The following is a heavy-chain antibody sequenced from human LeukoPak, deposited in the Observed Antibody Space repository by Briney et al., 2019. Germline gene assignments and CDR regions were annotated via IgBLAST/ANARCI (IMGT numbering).Heavy chain of an antibody. J-gene: IGHJ5*02. CDR2: IYPGDSDT. D-gene: IGHD6-25*01. CDR3: ARHYGSAWFAH. Sequence: GESLKISCKGSGYSFTSYWIGWERQMPGKGLEWMGIIYPGDSDTRYSPSFQGQVTISADKSISTAYLQWSSLRASDTAIYYCARHYGSAWFAHWGQGTQVTVSS. CDR1: GYSFTSYW. V-gene: IGHV5-51*01.